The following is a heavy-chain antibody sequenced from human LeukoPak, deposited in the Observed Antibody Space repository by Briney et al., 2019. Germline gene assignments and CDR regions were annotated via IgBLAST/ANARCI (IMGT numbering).Heavy chain of an antibody. V-gene: IGHV4-59*12. CDR1: GGFISRYY. CDR2: IYYSGST. J-gene: IGHJ4*02. CDR3: ERWDSLALHLGELSLSLGY. D-gene: IGHD3-16*02. Sequence: SETLSLMCSVCGGFISRYYWRWLRQSRGKALVWIGYIYYSGSTFYNPPLESRVPLSVDTSKNQFFFKLHSVTPGDTAFYYCERWDSLALHLGELSLSLGYWGQGTLVTVSS.